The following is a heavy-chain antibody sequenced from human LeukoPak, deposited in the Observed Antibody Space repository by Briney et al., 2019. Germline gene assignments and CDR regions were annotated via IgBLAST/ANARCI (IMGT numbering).Heavy chain of an antibody. J-gene: IGHJ4*02. CDR1: GYSFTSYW. Sequence: GESLKISCKGSGYSFTSYWISWVRQMPGKGLEWMGRIDPSDSYTNYSPSFQGHVTISADKSISTAYLQWSSLKASDTAMYYCERPPYDILTGYYYFDYWGQGTLVTVSS. D-gene: IGHD3-9*01. V-gene: IGHV5-10-1*01. CDR3: ERPPYDILTGYYYFDY. CDR2: IDPSDSYT.